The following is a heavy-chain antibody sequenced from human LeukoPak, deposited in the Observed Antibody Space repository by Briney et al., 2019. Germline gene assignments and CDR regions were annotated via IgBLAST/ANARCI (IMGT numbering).Heavy chain of an antibody. CDR3: ARLYDYVWGSYRHFDY. V-gene: IGHV1-18*01. Sequence: ASVKVSCKASGYTFTSYGISWVRQAPGQGLEWMGWISAYNGKTDYAQKFQGRVTITADESTSTAYMELSSLRSEDTAVYYCARLYDYVWGSYRHFDYWGQGTLVTVSS. J-gene: IGHJ4*02. D-gene: IGHD3-16*02. CDR1: GYTFTSYG. CDR2: ISAYNGKT.